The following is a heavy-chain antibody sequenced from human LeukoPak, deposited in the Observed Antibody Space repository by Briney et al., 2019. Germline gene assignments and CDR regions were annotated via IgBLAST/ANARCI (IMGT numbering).Heavy chain of an antibody. CDR2: ISSSSSTI. V-gene: IGHV3-48*01. CDR1: GFTFSSYS. D-gene: IGHD3-22*01. Sequence: PGGSLRLSCAASGFTFSSYSMNWVRQAPGKGLEWVSYISSSSSTIYYADSVKGRFTISRDNAKNTLYLQMNSLRAEDTAVYYCAKEFRSYYYDSSGHFDYWGQGTLVTVSS. CDR3: AKEFRSYYYDSSGHFDY. J-gene: IGHJ4*02.